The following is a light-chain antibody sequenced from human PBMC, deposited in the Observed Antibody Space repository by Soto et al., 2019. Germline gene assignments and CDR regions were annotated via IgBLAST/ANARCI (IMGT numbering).Light chain of an antibody. CDR3: QQRSTWPIT. CDR2: DAS. J-gene: IGKJ5*01. CDR1: ESVTRF. V-gene: IGKV3-11*01. Sequence: EIVLTQSPATLSLSPGERATLSCRASESVTRFLGWYQQKPGQTPRLLIYDASNRATGIPARFSGSGSGTDFSLTINSLEPEDFAVYFCQQRSTWPITFGQGTRLEIK.